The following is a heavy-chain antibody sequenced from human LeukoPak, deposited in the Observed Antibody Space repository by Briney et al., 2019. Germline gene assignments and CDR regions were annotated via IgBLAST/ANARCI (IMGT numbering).Heavy chain of an antibody. D-gene: IGHD1-26*01. J-gene: IGHJ3*02. CDR2: IRYDGSNK. CDR1: GFTFSSYG. V-gene: IGHV3-30*02. Sequence: GGSLRLSCAASGFTFSSYGMHWVRQAPGKGLEWVAFIRYDGSNKYYADSVKGRFTISRDNSKNTLYLQMNSLRAEDTAVYYCAKNYRVGATTDAFDIWGQGTMVTVSS. CDR3: AKNYRVGATTDAFDI.